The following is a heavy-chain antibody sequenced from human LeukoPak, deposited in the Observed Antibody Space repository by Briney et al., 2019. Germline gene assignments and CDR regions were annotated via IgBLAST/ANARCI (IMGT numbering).Heavy chain of an antibody. CDR2: TYSGGST. D-gene: IGHD2-21*01. Sequence: AGGSLRLSCAASGFTVSSNYMSWVRQAPGKGLEWVSVTYSGGSTYYADSVKGRFTISRDNSKNTLYLQMNSLRAEDTAVYYCARVSRTLSNSPYGMDVWGQGTTVTVSS. CDR1: GFTVSSNY. CDR3: ARVSRTLSNSPYGMDV. J-gene: IGHJ6*02. V-gene: IGHV3-53*01.